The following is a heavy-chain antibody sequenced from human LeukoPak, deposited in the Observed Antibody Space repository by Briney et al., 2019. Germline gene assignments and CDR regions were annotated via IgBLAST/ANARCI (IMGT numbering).Heavy chain of an antibody. CDR2: IYYSGST. Sequence: SETLSLTCTVSGGSISSYYWSWIRQPPGKGLEWIGYIYYSGSTNYNPSLKSRVTISVDTSKNQFSLKLSSVTAADTAVYYCARDDPSIVRATENTFDIWGQGTMVTVSS. D-gene: IGHD1-26*01. CDR1: GGSISSYY. J-gene: IGHJ3*02. V-gene: IGHV4-59*01. CDR3: ARDDPSIVRATENTFDI.